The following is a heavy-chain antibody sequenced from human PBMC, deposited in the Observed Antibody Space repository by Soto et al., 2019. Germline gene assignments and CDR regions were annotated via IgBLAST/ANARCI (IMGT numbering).Heavy chain of an antibody. D-gene: IGHD3-3*01. V-gene: IGHV1-18*04. CDR2: ISAYTGNT. Sequence: VQLVQSGAEVKKPGASVKVSCKASGYTFTRYGISWVRQAPGQGLEWMGLISAYTGNTNSAQKLQGRVTMTTDTSTSTAYMELRSRISDDTAVYYCVTGGFLEWLFFYYLVQGPLVTVPS. J-gene: IGHJ4*02. CDR1: GYTFTRYG. CDR3: VTGGFLEWLFFYY.